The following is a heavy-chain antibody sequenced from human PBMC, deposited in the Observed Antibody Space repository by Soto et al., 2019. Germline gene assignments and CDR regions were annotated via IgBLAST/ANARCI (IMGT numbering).Heavy chain of an antibody. Sequence: QVQLVQSGAEVKKPGASVKVSCKASGYTFTSYGISWVRQAPGQGLEWMGWISAYNGNTNYAQKLQGRVTMTTDTATSTTYIELRSLRSDDTAVYYCARDAGVSGELYYWGQGTLVTVSS. V-gene: IGHV1-18*01. CDR3: ARDAGVSGELYY. CDR2: ISAYNGNT. J-gene: IGHJ4*02. D-gene: IGHD3-16*01. CDR1: GYTFTSYG.